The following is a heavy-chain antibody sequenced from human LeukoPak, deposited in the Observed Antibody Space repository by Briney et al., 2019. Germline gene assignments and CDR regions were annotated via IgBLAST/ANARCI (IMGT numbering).Heavy chain of an antibody. Sequence: SETLSLTCTVSGGSISSGGYYWRWIRQHPGKGLEWIGYIYYSGSTYYNPSLKSRVTISVDTSKNQFSLKLSSVTAADTAVYYCARAPRKAAAGKDYYYYGMDVWGQGTTVTVSS. J-gene: IGHJ6*02. CDR3: ARAPRKAAAGKDYYYYGMDV. V-gene: IGHV4-31*03. CDR1: GGSISSGGYY. CDR2: IYYSGST. D-gene: IGHD6-13*01.